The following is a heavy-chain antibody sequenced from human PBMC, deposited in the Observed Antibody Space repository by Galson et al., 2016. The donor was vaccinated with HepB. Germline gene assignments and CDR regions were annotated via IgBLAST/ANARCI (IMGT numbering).Heavy chain of an antibody. CDR2: INWNGGST. J-gene: IGHJ4*02. D-gene: IGHD4-17*01. CDR1: GFTFDDYG. Sequence: SLRLSCAVSGFTFDDYGMSWVRQAPGKGLEWVAAINWNGGSTAYADSVKGRFTISRDNAKNSLFLQMNSLRAWDTAFYHCARADDYGDYNFDYWGQGTLVTVSS. CDR3: ARADDYGDYNFDY. V-gene: IGHV3-20*01.